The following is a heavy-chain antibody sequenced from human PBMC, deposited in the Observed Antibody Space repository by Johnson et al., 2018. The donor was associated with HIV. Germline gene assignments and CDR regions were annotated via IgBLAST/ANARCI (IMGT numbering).Heavy chain of an antibody. CDR1: GFTFSSYG. V-gene: IGHV3-NL1*01. J-gene: IGHJ3*02. CDR2: ISWNSGSI. CDR3: ASRYTVDAFDI. D-gene: IGHD1-1*01. Sequence: QEQLVESGGGVVRPGGSLRLSCAASGFTFSSYGIHWVRQAPGKGLEWVSGISWNSGSIGYADSVKGRFTISRANSKNTLYLQMNSLRAEDTAVYYCASRYTVDAFDIWGQGTMVTASS.